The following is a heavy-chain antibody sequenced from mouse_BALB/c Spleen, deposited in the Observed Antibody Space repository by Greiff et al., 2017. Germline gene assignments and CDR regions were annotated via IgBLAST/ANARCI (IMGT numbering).Heavy chain of an antibody. V-gene: IGHV5-6-4*01. CDR3: TREGPHFDY. D-gene: IGHD3-3*01. CDR1: GFTFSSYT. CDR2: ISSGGGNT. Sequence: DVKLVESGGGLVKPGGSLKLSCAASGFTFSSYTMSWVRQTPEKRLEWVATISSGGGNTYYPDSVKGRFTISRDNAKNNLYLQMSSLKSEDTAMYYCTREGPHFDYWGQGTTLTVSS. J-gene: IGHJ2*01.